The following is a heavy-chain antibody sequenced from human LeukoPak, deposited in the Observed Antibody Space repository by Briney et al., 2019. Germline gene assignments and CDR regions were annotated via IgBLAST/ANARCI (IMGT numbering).Heavy chain of an antibody. V-gene: IGHV4-59*08. D-gene: IGHD6-19*01. CDR2: IDYRGST. J-gene: IGHJ5*02. CDR1: GGSMNNYY. CDR3: ARHHNRIAVANEENWFDP. Sequence: PSETLSLTCTVSGGSMNNYYWSWIRQPPGKGMEYIGSIDYRGSTKYNPSLKSRVTISVDTAKNQFSLKLSSVTAADTVVYYCARHHNRIAVANEENWFDPWGQGTLVTVSS.